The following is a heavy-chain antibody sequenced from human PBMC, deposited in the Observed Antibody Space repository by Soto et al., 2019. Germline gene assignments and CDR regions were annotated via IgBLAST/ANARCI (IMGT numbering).Heavy chain of an antibody. CDR2: IKSKTDGGTT. D-gene: IGHD2-2*01. V-gene: IGHV3-15*07. J-gene: IGHJ5*02. Sequence: GGSLRLSCAASGFTFSNAWMNWVRQAPGKGLEWVGRIKSKTDGGTTDYAAPVKGRFTISRDDSKNTLYLQMNSLKTEDTAVYYCTTHSLFIVEVPAAGPATPWGQGTLVTVSS. CDR1: GFTFSNAW. CDR3: TTHSLFIVEVPAAGPATP.